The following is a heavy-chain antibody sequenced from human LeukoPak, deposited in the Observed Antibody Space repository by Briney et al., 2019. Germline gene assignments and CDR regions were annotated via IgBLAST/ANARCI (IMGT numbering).Heavy chain of an antibody. CDR3: ARARDYYGSSVGESWFDP. Sequence: SVKVSCKASGGTFSSYAISWVRQAPGQGLEWMGGIIPIFGTANYAQKFQGRVTITADESTSTAYMELSSLRSEDTAVYYCARARDYYGSSVGESWFDPWGQGTLVTVSS. CDR1: GGTFSSYA. V-gene: IGHV1-69*13. CDR2: IIPIFGTA. J-gene: IGHJ5*02. D-gene: IGHD3-22*01.